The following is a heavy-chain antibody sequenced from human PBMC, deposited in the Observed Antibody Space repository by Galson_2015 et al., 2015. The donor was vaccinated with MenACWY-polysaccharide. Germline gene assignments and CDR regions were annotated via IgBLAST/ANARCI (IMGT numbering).Heavy chain of an antibody. V-gene: IGHV5-51*01. CDR1: GYSFTSYW. J-gene: IGHJ4*02. Sequence: QSGAEVKKPGESLKISCKASGYSFTSYWIGWVRQMPGKGLEWMGIIFPGDSDIRYSPSFQGQVTISADKSINTAYLQWSSLKASDTAMYYCAKQELRGVSYMHFCGQGTLVTVSS. CDR2: IFPGDSDI. D-gene: IGHD3-10*01. CDR3: AKQELRGVSYMHF.